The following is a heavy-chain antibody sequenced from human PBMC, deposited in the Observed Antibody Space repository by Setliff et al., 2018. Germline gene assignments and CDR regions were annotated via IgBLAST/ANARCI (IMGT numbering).Heavy chain of an antibody. CDR3: AKGGYSGSHYFDY. D-gene: IGHD1-26*01. CDR2: MYHSGSV. V-gene: IGHV4-38-2*02. CDR1: GYSISSGYY. Sequence: TLSLTCTVSGYSISSGYYWGWIRQPPGKGLEWIGNMYHSGSVYYNPSLKSRVTISVDTSKNQFSLKVTSVTAEDTAIYYCAKGGYSGSHYFDYWGQGTLVTVSS. J-gene: IGHJ4*02.